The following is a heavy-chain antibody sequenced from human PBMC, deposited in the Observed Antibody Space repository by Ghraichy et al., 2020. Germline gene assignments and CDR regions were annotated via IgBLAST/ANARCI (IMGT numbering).Heavy chain of an antibody. Sequence: GGSLRLSCAASGFIFNTYVMSWVRQAPGKGLEWVSGVRGSGGSTYYADSVKGRFTISRDISKNTLYLQMNSLRAEDTAVYYCVRAGSGWNFEYWGQGTLVTVSS. V-gene: IGHV3-23*01. J-gene: IGHJ4*02. CDR3: VRAGSGWNFEY. CDR2: VRGSGGST. D-gene: IGHD6-19*01. CDR1: GFIFNTYV.